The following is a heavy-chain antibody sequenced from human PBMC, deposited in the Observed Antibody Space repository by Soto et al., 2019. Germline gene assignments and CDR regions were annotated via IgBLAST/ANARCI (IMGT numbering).Heavy chain of an antibody. Sequence: GGSLRLSCAASGFSFDDYAMHWVRQAPGKGLEWVSGISWNSGNIGYADSVKGRFTISRDNAKDSLYLQMNSLRTEDTALYYCXKGRGGSYGRYYFDYWGQGALVTVSS. D-gene: IGHD1-26*01. CDR2: ISWNSGNI. V-gene: IGHV3-9*01. CDR1: GFSFDDYA. J-gene: IGHJ4*02. CDR3: XKGRGGSYGRYYFDY.